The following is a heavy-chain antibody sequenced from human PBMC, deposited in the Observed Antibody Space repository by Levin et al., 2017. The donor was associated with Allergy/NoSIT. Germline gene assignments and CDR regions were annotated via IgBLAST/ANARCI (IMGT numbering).Heavy chain of an antibody. CDR3: ARDPRYGSLPNYYFDY. CDR2: IWYDGSNK. D-gene: IGHD3-10*01. CDR1: GFTFSSYG. Sequence: GESLKISCAASGFTFSSYGMHWVRQAPGKGLEWVAVIWYDGSNKYYADSVKGRFTISRDNSKNTLYLQMNSLRAEDTAVYYCARDPRYGSLPNYYFDYWGQGTLVTVSS. J-gene: IGHJ4*02. V-gene: IGHV3-33*01.